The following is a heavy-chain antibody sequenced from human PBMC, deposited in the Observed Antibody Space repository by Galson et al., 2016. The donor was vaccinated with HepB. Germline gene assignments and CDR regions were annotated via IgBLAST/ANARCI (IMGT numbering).Heavy chain of an antibody. CDR2: VSPNGNTK. J-gene: IGHJ4*02. CDR1: GFIFSNYN. D-gene: IGHD6-19*01. CDR3: ARGLPFHSSGWYFDS. V-gene: IGHV3-48*02. Sequence: SLRLSCAASGFIFSNYNMNWVRQAPGKGMEWVSYVSPNGNTKYYADSVKGRFSISKDNAKNSLSLEMTRLRDDDPTVYYCARGLPFHSSGWYFDSWGQGILVTVSS.